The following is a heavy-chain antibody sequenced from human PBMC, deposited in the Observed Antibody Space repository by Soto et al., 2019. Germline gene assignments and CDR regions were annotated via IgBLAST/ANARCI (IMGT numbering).Heavy chain of an antibody. CDR3: VKNSGWFNT. CDR2: IDGSGGIT. Sequence: VGSLRLSCAASGFTFGTTDMSWVRQAPGEGLEWVSTIDGSGGITYYADSVKGRFTISRDNSRNTVYLQMNSLRGDDTALYYCVKNSGWFNTWGQGALVTVSS. CDR1: GFTFGTTD. J-gene: IGHJ5*02. V-gene: IGHV3-23*01. D-gene: IGHD3-10*01.